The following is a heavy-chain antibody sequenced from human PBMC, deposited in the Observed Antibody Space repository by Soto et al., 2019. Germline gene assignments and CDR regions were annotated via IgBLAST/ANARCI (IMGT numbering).Heavy chain of an antibody. CDR1: GYTFTSYA. Sequence: ASVKVSCKASGYTFTSYAMHWVRQAPGQRLEWMGWINAGNGNTKYSQKFQGRVTITRDTSASTAYMELSSLRSEDTAVYYCARVDHSAPGYNWFDPWGQGTLVTVSS. D-gene: IGHD2-15*01. V-gene: IGHV1-3*01. J-gene: IGHJ5*02. CDR2: INAGNGNT. CDR3: ARVDHSAPGYNWFDP.